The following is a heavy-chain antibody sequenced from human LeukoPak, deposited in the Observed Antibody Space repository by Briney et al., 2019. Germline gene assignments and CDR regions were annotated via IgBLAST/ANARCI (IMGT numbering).Heavy chain of an antibody. Sequence: PGGSLRLSCAASGFTFSSYAMSWVRQAPGKGLEWVSAISGSGGSTYYADSVKGRFTISRDNSKNTLYLQMNSLKAEDTAVYYCAKDWGGVITMIVVVITYFDYWGQGTLVTVSS. D-gene: IGHD3-22*01. CDR1: GFTFSSYA. CDR2: ISGSGGST. J-gene: IGHJ4*02. V-gene: IGHV3-23*01. CDR3: AKDWGGVITMIVVVITYFDY.